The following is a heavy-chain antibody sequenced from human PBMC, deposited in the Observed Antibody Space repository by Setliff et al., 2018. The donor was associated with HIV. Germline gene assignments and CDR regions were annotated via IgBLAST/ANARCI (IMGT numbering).Heavy chain of an antibody. Sequence: ASVKVSCKASGYTFTSYDINWVRQATGQGLEWMGWMNPNSGNTGYAQKFQGRVTMTRNTSISTAYMELSSLRSEDTAVYYCARVYYCSGSSCYFLVNWGQGTLVTVSS. CDR1: GYTFTSYD. CDR2: MNPNSGNT. D-gene: IGHD2-15*01. V-gene: IGHV1-8*02. CDR3: ARVYYCSGSSCYFLVN. J-gene: IGHJ4*02.